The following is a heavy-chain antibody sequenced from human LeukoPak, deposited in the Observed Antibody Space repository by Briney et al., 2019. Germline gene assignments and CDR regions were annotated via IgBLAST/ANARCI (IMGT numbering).Heavy chain of an antibody. CDR3: ARLYSTGWYYFDY. V-gene: IGHV3-53*01. J-gene: IGHJ4*02. D-gene: IGHD6-19*01. CDR1: GFIVSSHY. CDR2: IYSGGST. Sequence: GGSLRLSCAASGFIVSSHYMSWVRQAPGKGLEWVSVIYSGGSTYYAESVKGRFTISRDNSKNTLYLQMNSLRAEDTAVYYCARLYSTGWYYFDYWGQGTLVTVSS.